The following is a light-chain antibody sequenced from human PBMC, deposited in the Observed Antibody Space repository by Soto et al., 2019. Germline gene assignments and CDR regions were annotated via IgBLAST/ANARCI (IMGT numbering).Light chain of an antibody. J-gene: IGKJ5*01. CDR3: QQYKNWPL. V-gene: IGKV1-5*01. CDR1: QSISWW. Sequence: DIQMTQSPSTLSASVGDRVTITCRASQSISWWLAWYQQKPGKXPXXLIYGASTRATGIPARFIVIGFGTEFTLTISSLQSEDFAVDDCQQYKNWPLFGQGTRLEIK. CDR2: GAS.